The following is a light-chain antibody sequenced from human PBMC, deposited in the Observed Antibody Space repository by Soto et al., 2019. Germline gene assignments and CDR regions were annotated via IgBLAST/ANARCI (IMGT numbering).Light chain of an antibody. Sequence: QSALTQPASVSGSPGQSITISCTGTSSDVGGYSRVSWYQHHPGKAPKLMIYEVSDRPSGVSNRFSGSKSGNTASLTISGLQAEDEADYYCNSYTSSNTRVFGTG. CDR2: EVS. J-gene: IGLJ1*01. CDR3: NSYTSSNTRV. V-gene: IGLV2-14*01. CDR1: SSDVGGYSR.